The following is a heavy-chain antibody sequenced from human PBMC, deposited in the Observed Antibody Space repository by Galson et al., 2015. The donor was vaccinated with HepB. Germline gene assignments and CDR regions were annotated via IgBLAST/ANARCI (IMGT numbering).Heavy chain of an antibody. J-gene: IGHJ4*02. Sequence: SLRLSCAASGFSFSSYSMNWVRQAPGKGLEWVSAISSSSIYIYQADSVKGRFTTSRDKAKNSLYLQMNSLRAEDTAVYYCARGKYDSGTDYYFDSWGQGTLVTVSS. CDR1: GFSFSSYS. CDR3: ARGKYDSGTDYYFDS. D-gene: IGHD3-22*01. CDR2: ISSSSIYI. V-gene: IGHV3-21*01.